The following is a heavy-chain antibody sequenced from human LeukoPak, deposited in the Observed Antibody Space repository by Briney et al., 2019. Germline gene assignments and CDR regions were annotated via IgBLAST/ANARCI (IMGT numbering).Heavy chain of an antibody. Sequence: ASVKVSCKAFGYTFTSHYMHWVRQAPGQGLEWMGKIIFSVGSIDYVQKFQGRVTMTRDTSTSTVYMELSSLRSEDTAVYYCASHSSGWQQTYFDYWGQGTLVTVSS. CDR3: ASHSSGWQQTYFDY. J-gene: IGHJ4*02. D-gene: IGHD6-19*01. CDR1: GYTFTSHY. CDR2: IIFSVGSI. V-gene: IGHV1-46*01.